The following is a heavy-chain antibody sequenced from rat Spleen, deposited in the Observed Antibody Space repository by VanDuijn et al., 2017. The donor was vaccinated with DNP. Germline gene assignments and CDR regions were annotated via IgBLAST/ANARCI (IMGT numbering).Heavy chain of an antibody. CDR2: MSPTTRSS. J-gene: IGHJ3*01. CDR3: VREGTTTWFAY. D-gene: IGHD1-8*01. CDR1: GFTFNNYG. Sequence: EVQLVESGGGLVQPGRSLKLSCAASGFTFNNYGMAWVRQAPTKGLEWVACMSPTTRSSYYRDSVRGRFTISRNNAENTLYLQMNSLRSEDTATYYCVREGTTTWFAYWGQGTLVTVSS. V-gene: IGHV5S13*01.